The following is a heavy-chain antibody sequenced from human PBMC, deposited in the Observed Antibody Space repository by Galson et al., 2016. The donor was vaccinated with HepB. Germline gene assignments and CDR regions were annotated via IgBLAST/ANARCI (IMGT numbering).Heavy chain of an antibody. CDR1: GYTFTSYA. Sequence: SVKVSCKASGYTFTSYAMHWVRQAPGQGLEWMGWINAGNGNTKYSQKFQSRVTITRDTSASTACMELSSLRSEDTAVYYCARLGRYCSGGSCYSIFDYWGQGTLVTVSS. CDR3: ARLGRYCSGGSCYSIFDY. V-gene: IGHV1-3*01. J-gene: IGHJ4*02. CDR2: INAGNGNT. D-gene: IGHD2-15*01.